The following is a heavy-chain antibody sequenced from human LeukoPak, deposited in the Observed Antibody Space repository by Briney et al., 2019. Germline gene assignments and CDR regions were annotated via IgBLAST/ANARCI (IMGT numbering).Heavy chain of an antibody. CDR1: GFTFSSYE. Sequence: GGSLRLSCAASGFTFSSYEMNWVRQAPGKGLEWVSYISSSGSTIYYADSVKGRFTISRDNAKNSLYLQMNSLRAEDTAVYYCARSAYYYDSSGYTPFDYWGQGTLVTVSS. D-gene: IGHD3-22*01. CDR3: ARSAYYYDSSGYTPFDY. CDR2: ISSSGSTI. J-gene: IGHJ4*02. V-gene: IGHV3-48*03.